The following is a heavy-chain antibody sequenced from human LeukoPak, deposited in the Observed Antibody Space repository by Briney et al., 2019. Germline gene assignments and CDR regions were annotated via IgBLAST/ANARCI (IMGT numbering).Heavy chain of an antibody. CDR2: ISSSSSYI. CDR3: AREGSYDSSGYWAY. Sequence: GGSLRLSCAASGFTFSSYSMYWVRQAPGKGLEWVSSISSSSSYIYYADSVKGRFTISRDNSKNTLYLQMNSLRAEDTAVYYCAREGSYDSSGYWAYWGQGTLVTVSS. D-gene: IGHD3-22*01. J-gene: IGHJ4*02. V-gene: IGHV3-21*01. CDR1: GFTFSSYS.